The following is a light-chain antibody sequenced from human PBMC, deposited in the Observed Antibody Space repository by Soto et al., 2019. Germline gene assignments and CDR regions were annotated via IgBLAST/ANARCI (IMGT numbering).Light chain of an antibody. CDR3: QSYDRSLSGNVV. J-gene: IGLJ2*01. Sequence: QSVLTQPPSVSGAPGQRVIITCTGSSSSIGANSGVHWYQQLPGTAPKLLIYDDINRPSGIPDRFSGSKSGTSASLAITGLQAEDEADYYCQSYDRSLSGNVVFGGGTKVTVL. CDR1: SSSIGANSG. CDR2: DDI. V-gene: IGLV1-40*01.